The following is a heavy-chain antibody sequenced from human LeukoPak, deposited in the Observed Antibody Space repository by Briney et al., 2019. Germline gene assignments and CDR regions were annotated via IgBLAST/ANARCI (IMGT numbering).Heavy chain of an antibody. D-gene: IGHD1-26*01. CDR1: AFTFIKYG. V-gene: IGHV3-30*02. J-gene: IGHJ1*01. CDR3: AKVIVGATRAEYFQH. CDR2: IRYDGSTK. Sequence: GGSLRLSCAASAFTFIKYGMHWVRQAPGKGLEWVAFIRYDGSTKYYADSVKGRFTISRDNSRHTVYLQMNSLRAEDTAVYYCAKVIVGATRAEYFQHWGQGTLVTVSS.